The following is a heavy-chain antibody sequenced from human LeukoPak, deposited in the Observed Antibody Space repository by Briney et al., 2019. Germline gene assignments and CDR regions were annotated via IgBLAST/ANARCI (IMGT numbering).Heavy chain of an antibody. V-gene: IGHV1-69*01. CDR1: GGTFSSYA. CDR3: ARDAIVARGNWFDP. J-gene: IGHJ5*02. CDR2: IVPIFGTA. Sequence: GSSVKVSCKASGGTFSSYAISWVRQAPGQGLEWMGGIVPIFGTANYAQKFQGRVTITADESTSTAYMKLSSLRSEDTAVYYCARDAIVARGNWFDPWGQGTLVTVSS. D-gene: IGHD2-15*01.